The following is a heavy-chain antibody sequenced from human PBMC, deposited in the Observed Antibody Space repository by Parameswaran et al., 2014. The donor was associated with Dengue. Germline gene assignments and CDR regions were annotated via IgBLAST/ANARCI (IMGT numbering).Heavy chain of an antibody. Sequence: VRQMPGKGLEWVAVISYDGSNKYYADSVKGRFTISRDNSKNTLYLQMNSLRAEDTAVYYCARDQLLWFGELLYQDYWGQGTLVTVSS. J-gene: IGHJ4*02. V-gene: IGHV3-30-3*01. CDR2: ISYDGSNK. CDR3: ARDQLLWFGELLYQDY. D-gene: IGHD3-10*01.